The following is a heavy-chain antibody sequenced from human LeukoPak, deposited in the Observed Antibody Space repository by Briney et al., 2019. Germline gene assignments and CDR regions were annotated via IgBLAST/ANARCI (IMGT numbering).Heavy chain of an antibody. J-gene: IGHJ3*02. CDR2: INPNSGGT. Sequence: ASVKVTCKASGYTFTGYYMHWVRQAPGQGLEWMGWINPNSGGTNYAQKSQGRVTMTRDTSISTAYMELSRLRSDDTAVYYCASGGYDILTGYFGAFDIWGQGTMVTVFS. V-gene: IGHV1-2*02. CDR3: ASGGYDILTGYFGAFDI. D-gene: IGHD3-9*01. CDR1: GYTFTGYY.